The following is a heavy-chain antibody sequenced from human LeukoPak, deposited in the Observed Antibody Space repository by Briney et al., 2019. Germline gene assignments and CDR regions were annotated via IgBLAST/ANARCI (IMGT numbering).Heavy chain of an antibody. CDR3: VRGTGN. CDR1: GFTFSTYV. CDR2: ISSNGDNT. V-gene: IGHV3-64D*06. J-gene: IGHJ4*02. Sequence: GGSLRLSCSVSGFTFSTYVMHWVRQAPGKGLEYVSAISSNGDNTYYADSVKGRFTTSRDKSKNTLYRQMSSVRADDTAVYYCVRGTGNWGQGTLVTVSS.